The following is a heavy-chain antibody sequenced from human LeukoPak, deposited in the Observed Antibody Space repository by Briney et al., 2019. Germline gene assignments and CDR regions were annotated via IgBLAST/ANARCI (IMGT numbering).Heavy chain of an antibody. Sequence: GASVKVSCKASGGTFSSYAISWVRQAPGQGLEWMGGIIPIFGTANYAQKFQGRVTITADKSTSTAYMELSSLRSEDTAVYYCVRVGGAAAGGGAFDIWGQGTMVTVSS. D-gene: IGHD6-13*01. CDR3: VRVGGAAAGGGAFDI. CDR2: IIPIFGTA. V-gene: IGHV1-69*06. CDR1: GGTFSSYA. J-gene: IGHJ3*02.